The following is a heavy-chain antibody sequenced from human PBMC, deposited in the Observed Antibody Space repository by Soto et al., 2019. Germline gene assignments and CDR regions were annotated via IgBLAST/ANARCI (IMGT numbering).Heavy chain of an antibody. Sequence: GESLKISCQGSGYNFDNYWIAWVRQMPGKGLEWMGIIYPIDSDTRYSPSFEGQVTISADKSITTAYLQWTSLKASDSAIYYCARFASIRDYVAGLDVWGQGTTVTVSS. J-gene: IGHJ6*02. CDR1: GYNFDNYW. CDR3: ARFASIRDYVAGLDV. V-gene: IGHV5-51*01. D-gene: IGHD4-17*01. CDR2: IYPIDSDT.